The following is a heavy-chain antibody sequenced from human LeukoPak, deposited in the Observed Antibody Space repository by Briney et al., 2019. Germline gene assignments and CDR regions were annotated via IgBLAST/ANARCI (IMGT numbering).Heavy chain of an antibody. V-gene: IGHV3-9*01. J-gene: IGHJ6*02. Sequence: GGSLRLSCAASGFTFDDYAMHWVRQAPGKGLEWVSGISWNSGSIGYADSVKGRFTISRDNAKNSLYLQMNSLRADDTALYYCAKGRGGTWYSYGMDVWGQGTTVTVSS. CDR1: GFTFDDYA. CDR3: AKGRGGTWYSYGMDV. D-gene: IGHD6-13*01. CDR2: ISWNSGSI.